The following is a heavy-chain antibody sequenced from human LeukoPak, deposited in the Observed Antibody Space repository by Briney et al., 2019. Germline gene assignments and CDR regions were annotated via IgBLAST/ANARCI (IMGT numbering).Heavy chain of an antibody. V-gene: IGHV4-59*01. Sequence: SETLSLTCTVSGGSISSYYWSWIRQPPGKGLEWIGCIYYSGSTNYNPSLKSRVTISVGTSKNQFSLKLSSVTAADTAVYYCARGLGKGSSLGELPPRWGQGTLVTVSS. D-gene: IGHD1-26*01. CDR1: GGSISSYY. CDR2: IYYSGST. CDR3: ARGLGKGSSLGELPPR. J-gene: IGHJ4*02.